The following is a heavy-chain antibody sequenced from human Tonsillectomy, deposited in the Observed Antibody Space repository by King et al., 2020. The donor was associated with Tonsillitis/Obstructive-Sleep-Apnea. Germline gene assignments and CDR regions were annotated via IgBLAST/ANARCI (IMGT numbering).Heavy chain of an antibody. D-gene: IGHD3-9*01. V-gene: IGHV1-46*01. CDR1: GYTFTSYY. CDR3: ARDREYYDILTGYSFDY. CDR2: INPSGGST. Sequence: AQLVQSGAEVKKPGASVKVSCEASGYTFTSYYMHWVRQAPVQGLEWMGIINPSGGSTSYAQKFQGRVTMARDTSKSTVYMELCSLRSEDTAVYYWARDREYYDILTGYSFDYWGQGTLVTVSS. J-gene: IGHJ4*02.